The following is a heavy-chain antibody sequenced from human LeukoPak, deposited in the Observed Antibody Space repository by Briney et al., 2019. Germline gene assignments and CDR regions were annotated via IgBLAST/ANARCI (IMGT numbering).Heavy chain of an antibody. V-gene: IGHV4-59*08. CDR2: IYYSGST. J-gene: IGHJ3*02. CDR1: GGSISSHY. Sequence: SETLSLTCTVSGGSISSHYWSWIRQPPGKGLEWIGYIYYSGSTNYNPSLKSRVTISVDTSKNQFSLKLSSVTAADTAVYYCARHPQAAFDIWGQGTMVTVSS. CDR3: ARHPQAAFDI.